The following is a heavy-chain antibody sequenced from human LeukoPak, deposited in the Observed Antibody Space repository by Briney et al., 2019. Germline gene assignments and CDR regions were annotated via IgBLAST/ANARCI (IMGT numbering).Heavy chain of an antibody. CDR2: INPNSGGT. CDR3: ARDRTRTGYSSGWYHDY. D-gene: IGHD6-19*01. CDR1: GYTFTGYY. J-gene: IGHJ4*02. Sequence: ASVKVSCKASGYTFTGYYMHWVRQAPGQGLEWRGWINPNSGGTNYAQKIQGRVTMTRDTSISTAYMELSRLRSDDTAVYYCARDRTRTGYSSGWYHDYWGQGTLVTVSS. V-gene: IGHV1-2*02.